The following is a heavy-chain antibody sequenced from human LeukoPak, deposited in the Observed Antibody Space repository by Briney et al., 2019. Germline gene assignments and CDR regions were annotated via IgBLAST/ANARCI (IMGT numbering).Heavy chain of an antibody. J-gene: IGHJ4*02. D-gene: IGHD3-16*02. V-gene: IGHV4-38-2*01. CDR3: AGFTFGWVIAIDC. Sequence: FETLPLTRAVSGYSISSGYYWGWIRQPPAKGLEWIGGIYHGGSTDYIPSLMSQVAISVDTSKNQSPLKWTSGTAADTAVYYCAGFTFGWVIAIDCWGQGTLVTVSS. CDR2: IYHGGST. CDR1: GYSISSGYY.